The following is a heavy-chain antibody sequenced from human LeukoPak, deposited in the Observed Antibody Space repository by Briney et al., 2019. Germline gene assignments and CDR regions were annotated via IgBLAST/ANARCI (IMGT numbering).Heavy chain of an antibody. CDR3: ARDLHYYGSGSYTP. J-gene: IGHJ5*02. CDR1: GGSISSYH. Sequence: PSETLSLTCTVSGGSISSYHWSRIRQPPGKGLEWIGYIYYSGSTNYNPSLKSRVTISVDTSKNQFSLKLSSVTAADTAVYYCARDLHYYGSGSYTPWGQGTLVTVSS. CDR2: IYYSGST. V-gene: IGHV4-59*01. D-gene: IGHD3-10*01.